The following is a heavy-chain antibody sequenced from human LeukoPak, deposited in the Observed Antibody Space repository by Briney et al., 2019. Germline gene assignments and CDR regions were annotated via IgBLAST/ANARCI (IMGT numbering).Heavy chain of an antibody. Sequence: SETLSLTCAVYGGSFSGYYWRWLRHPPGKGLEGMGEINHSGSTNYNSSLKGRVTISVDTSKNQFSLKLSSVTAADTALYYCARNYPNDAFDIWGQGTMVTVSS. J-gene: IGHJ3*02. CDR2: INHSGST. CDR1: GGSFSGYY. D-gene: IGHD1-7*01. V-gene: IGHV4-34*01. CDR3: ARNYPNDAFDI.